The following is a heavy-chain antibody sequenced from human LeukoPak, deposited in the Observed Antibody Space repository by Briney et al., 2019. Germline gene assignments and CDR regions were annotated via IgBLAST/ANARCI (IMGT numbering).Heavy chain of an antibody. V-gene: IGHV4-39*07. CDR1: GGSISSSSYY. J-gene: IGHJ4*02. D-gene: IGHD1-26*01. CDR2: INHSGST. Sequence: SETLSLTCTVSGGSISSSSYYWGWIRQPPGKGLEWIGEINHSGSTNYNPSLKSRVTISVDTSKNQFSLKLSSVTAADTAVYYCATSGSHITNDYWGQGTLVTVSS. CDR3: ATSGSHITNDY.